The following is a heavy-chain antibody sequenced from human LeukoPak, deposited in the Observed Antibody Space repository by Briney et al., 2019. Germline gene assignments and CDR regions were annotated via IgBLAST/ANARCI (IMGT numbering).Heavy chain of an antibody. CDR3: ARHDNGGTYSMQY. D-gene: IGHD4/OR15-4a*01. CDR2: IYYSGST. CDR1: GGSISSSSYY. J-gene: IGHJ4*02. Sequence: SETLSLTCTVSGGSISSSSYYWGWIRQPPGKGLEWIGSIYYSGSTYYNPSLKSRVTISVDTSKSQFFLKLSSVTAADTAMYYCARHDNGGTYSMQYWGQGTLVTVSS. V-gene: IGHV4-39*01.